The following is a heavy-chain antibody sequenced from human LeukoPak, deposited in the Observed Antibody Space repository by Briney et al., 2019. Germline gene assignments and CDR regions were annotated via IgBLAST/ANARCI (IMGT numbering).Heavy chain of an antibody. V-gene: IGHV4-34*01. CDR3: ARGIYLDDY. CDR1: GGSFSGYY. CDR2: INHSGST. Sequence: PSETLSLTCAVYGGSFSGYYWSWIRQPPGKGLEWIGEINHSGSTNYNPSLKSRVTISVDTSKNQFSLKLGSVTAADTAVYYCARGIYLDDYWGQGTLVTVSS. J-gene: IGHJ4*02. D-gene: IGHD3-3*01.